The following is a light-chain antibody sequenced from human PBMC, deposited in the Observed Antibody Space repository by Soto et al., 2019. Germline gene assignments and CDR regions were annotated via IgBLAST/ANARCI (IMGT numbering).Light chain of an antibody. V-gene: IGKV2D-29*02. CDR1: QSLLHITGETF. CDR3: MESTQLPPT. CDR2: EVS. J-gene: IGKJ5*01. Sequence: VVITQTEQSLSVAARQPVYNSCKSSQSLLHITGETFLFWYLQKPGQSPQLLIYEVSTRVSGVPDRFSGSGSGTDFTLEISRVETDDVGIYYCMESTQLPPTFGQGTLLAIK.